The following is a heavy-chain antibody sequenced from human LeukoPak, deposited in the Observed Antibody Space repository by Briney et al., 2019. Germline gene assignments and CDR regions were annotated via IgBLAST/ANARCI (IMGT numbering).Heavy chain of an antibody. V-gene: IGHV3-21*01. Sequence: GGSLRLSCAASGFTFSTNSMNWVRQAPGKGLEWVSSISSSSSYIYYADSVKGRFTISRDNAKKSLFLDMNSLRAEDTALYYCARTTSMNYVGDAFHTWGQGTMVTVSS. J-gene: IGHJ3*02. CDR2: ISSSSSYI. D-gene: IGHD1-7*01. CDR1: GFTFSTNS. CDR3: ARTTSMNYVGDAFHT.